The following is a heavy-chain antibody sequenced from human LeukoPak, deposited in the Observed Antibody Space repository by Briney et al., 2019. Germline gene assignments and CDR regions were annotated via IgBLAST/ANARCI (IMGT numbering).Heavy chain of an antibody. Sequence: GGSLRLSCVVTGLTFIKYRLNLVGQAPGKGLKWVSYISSSSSTIYYADSVKGRFTISKDHAKNSLYLLMNSLKAEGRAVCYCSCSKGVTSPQDYWGQGTLVTVSS. V-gene: IGHV3-48*01. CDR2: ISSSSSTI. J-gene: IGHJ4*02. CDR1: GLTFIKYR. CDR3: SCSKGVTSPQDY. D-gene: IGHD2-21*02.